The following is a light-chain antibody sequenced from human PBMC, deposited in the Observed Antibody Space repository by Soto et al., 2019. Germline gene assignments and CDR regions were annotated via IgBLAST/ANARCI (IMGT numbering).Light chain of an antibody. V-gene: IGKV3-20*01. J-gene: IGKJ1*01. CDR2: AAS. Sequence: EIVMTQSPGTLSLSPGERATLSCRASQTVSSSSLAWYQQKPGQAPRLLIFAASTRAAGFPDRFSGSGSGTDFTLTISRLEPEDFAVYYCQQYGSSPRTFGQGTKV. CDR3: QQYGSSPRT. CDR1: QTVSSSS.